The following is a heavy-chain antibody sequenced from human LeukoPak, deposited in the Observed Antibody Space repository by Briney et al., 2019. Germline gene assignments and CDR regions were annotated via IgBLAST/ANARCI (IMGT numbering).Heavy chain of an antibody. D-gene: IGHD3-9*01. CDR1: GFTFSSYW. Sequence: PGGSLRLSCAASGFTFSSYWMHWVRQAPGKGLVWVSRINSDGSSTSYADSVKGRFTISRDNAKNTLYLQMNSLRTEDTAVYYCARTPYDILTGTRGGFDYWGQGALVTVSS. J-gene: IGHJ4*02. V-gene: IGHV3-74*01. CDR2: INSDGSST. CDR3: ARTPYDILTGTRGGFDY.